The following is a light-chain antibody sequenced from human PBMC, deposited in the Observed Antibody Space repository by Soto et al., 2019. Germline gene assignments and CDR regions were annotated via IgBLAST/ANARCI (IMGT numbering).Light chain of an antibody. CDR3: SSCADSNNPDV. J-gene: IGLJ1*01. CDR1: SSDVGGCKF. V-gene: IGLV2-8*01. CDR2: EVS. Sequence: QSALTQPPSASGSPGQSVTISCTGTSSDVGGCKFVSWYQQYPGKAPKLIIYEVSKRPSGVPDRFSGSRSGNTASLAVSGLQAEDEADYYCSSCADSNNPDVFGTGTKLTVL.